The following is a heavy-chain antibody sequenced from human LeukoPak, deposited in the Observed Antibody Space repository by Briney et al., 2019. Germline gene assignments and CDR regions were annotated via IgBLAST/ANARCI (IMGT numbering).Heavy chain of an antibody. J-gene: IGHJ4*02. D-gene: IGHD1-26*01. V-gene: IGHV5-51*01. CDR3: ARSTQWELLRYFDY. CDR2: IYPGDSDT. Sequence: GESLKISCKGSGYSFTSYWIGWVRQMTGEGLGWMGIIYPGDSDTRYSPSFQGQVTISADKSINTAYLQWSSLKASDTALYYCARSTQWELLRYFDYWGQGTLVTVSS. CDR1: GYSFTSYW.